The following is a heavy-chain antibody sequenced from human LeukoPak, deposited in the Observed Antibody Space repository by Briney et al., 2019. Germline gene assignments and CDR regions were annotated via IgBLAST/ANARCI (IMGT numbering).Heavy chain of an antibody. D-gene: IGHD3-22*01. CDR1: GFMFDEYG. J-gene: IGHJ3*02. V-gene: IGHV3-20*04. CDR3: ARVQYDTSGFYNAFDI. CDR2: INWNGANT. Sequence: GGSLILSCAASGFMFDEYGMAWVRQVPGKGLEWVSGINWNGANTGYGDSVKGRFTVSRGNAKNSLHLHMRSLRAEDTALYYCARVQYDTSGFYNAFDIWGQGTMVIVSS.